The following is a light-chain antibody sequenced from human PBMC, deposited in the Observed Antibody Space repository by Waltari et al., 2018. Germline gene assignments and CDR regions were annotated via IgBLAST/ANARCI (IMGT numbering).Light chain of an antibody. CDR2: VNN. Sequence: QSVLTQPPSVSGAPGQRVTISCTGSSSNIGAGYGVHWYQELPGTAPKLLIYVNNNRPSGVPDRFSVSKSGTSASLAITGLQAEDEADYYCQSYDSSLSGVVFGGGTKLTVL. V-gene: IGLV1-40*01. CDR3: QSYDSSLSGVV. CDR1: SSNIGAGYG. J-gene: IGLJ2*01.